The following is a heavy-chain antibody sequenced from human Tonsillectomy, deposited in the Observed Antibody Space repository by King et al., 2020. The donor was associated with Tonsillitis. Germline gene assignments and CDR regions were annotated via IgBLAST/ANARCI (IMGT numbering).Heavy chain of an antibody. CDR3: TPLQGGN. CDR1: GFTFDIYV. V-gene: IGHV3-9*01. D-gene: IGHD2-15*01. CDR2: ISCNSERI. Sequence: VQLVESGGGLVQPGRSLRLSCAASGFTFDIYVMTWVRQAPGKGLEWVSGISCNSERIDYADSVKGRFTISRDNAKNSLYLQMNSLRAGDTAFYYCTPLQGGNWGQGTLVTVSS. J-gene: IGHJ1*01.